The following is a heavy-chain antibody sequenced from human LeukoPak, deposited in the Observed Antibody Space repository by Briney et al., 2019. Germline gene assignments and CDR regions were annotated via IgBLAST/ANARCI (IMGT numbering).Heavy chain of an antibody. J-gene: IGHJ4*02. Sequence: SVKVSCKASGGTFSSYAISWVRQAPGQGLEWMGGIIPIFGTANYAQKFQGRVTMTRDTSTTTVYMELSSLRSEDTAVYYCARGPPQLGYCSGGSCPGPYWGQGTLVTVSS. CDR2: IIPIFGTA. CDR3: ARGPPQLGYCSGGSCPGPY. CDR1: GGTFSSYA. D-gene: IGHD2-15*01. V-gene: IGHV1-69*05.